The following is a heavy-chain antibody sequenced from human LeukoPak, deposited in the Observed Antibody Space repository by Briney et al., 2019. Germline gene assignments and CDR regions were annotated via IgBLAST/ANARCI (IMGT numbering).Heavy chain of an antibody. V-gene: IGHV1-2*02. Sequence: ASVKVSCKASGYTFTGYYMHWVRQAPGQGLEWMGWINPNSGGTNYAQKFQGRVTMTRDTSISTAYMELSRLRSDDTAVYYCARDHVTAYCMDVWGQGTTVTVSS. CDR1: GYTFTGYY. D-gene: IGHD3-16*01. CDR2: INPNSGGT. J-gene: IGHJ6*02. CDR3: ARDHVTAYCMDV.